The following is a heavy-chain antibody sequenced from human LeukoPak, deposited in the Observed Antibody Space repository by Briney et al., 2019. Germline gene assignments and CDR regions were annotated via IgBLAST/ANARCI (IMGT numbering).Heavy chain of an antibody. J-gene: IGHJ4*02. CDR3: AKLPRIVAAGTEFDY. V-gene: IGHV3-23*01. Sequence: GGSLRLSCAASGFTFSNAWMSWVRQAPGKGLEWVSAISGSGGSTYYADSVKGRFTISRDNSKNTLYLQMNSLRAEDTAVYYCAKLPRIVAAGTEFDYWGQGTLVTVSS. CDR1: GFTFSNAW. CDR2: ISGSGGST. D-gene: IGHD6-13*01.